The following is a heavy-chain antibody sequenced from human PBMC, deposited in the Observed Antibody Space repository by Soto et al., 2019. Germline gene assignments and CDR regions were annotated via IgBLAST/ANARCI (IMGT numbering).Heavy chain of an antibody. V-gene: IGHV4-4*07. D-gene: IGHD3-3*01. J-gene: IGHJ5*02. CDR3: ARGQRFSDWFDP. CDR2: VYSSGGT. CDR1: GGSMSSYY. Sequence: SETLSLTCSVSGGSMSSYYWTWIRQPAGKGLEWIGRVYSSGGTHYNSSLKSRVTISLDTSKNQFSLRLISVTAADTAVYYCARGQRFSDWFDPWGQGTVVTSPQ.